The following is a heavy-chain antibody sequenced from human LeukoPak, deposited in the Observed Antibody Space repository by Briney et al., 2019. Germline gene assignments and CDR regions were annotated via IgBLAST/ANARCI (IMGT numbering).Heavy chain of an antibody. V-gene: IGHV4-38-2*01. Sequence: SETLSLTCAVSGYSISSGYYWGWIRQPPGKGLGWIGSIYHSGSTYYNPSLKSRVTISVDTSKNQFSLKLSSVTAADTAVYYCARSALTAMVIYYYMDVWGKGTTVTVSS. CDR2: IYHSGST. CDR3: ARSALTAMVIYYYMDV. D-gene: IGHD5-18*01. J-gene: IGHJ6*03. CDR1: GYSISSGYY.